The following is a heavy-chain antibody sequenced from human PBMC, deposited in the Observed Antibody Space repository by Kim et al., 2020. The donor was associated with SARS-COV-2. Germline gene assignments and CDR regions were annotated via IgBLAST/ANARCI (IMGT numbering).Heavy chain of an antibody. Sequence: SETLSLTCTVSGGSVNSGSYYWTWIRQPPGKGLEYIRYIFYSRTTNYHPSLKGRVTISLDTSKNQFSLKLSSVTAEDTAVYYCARGYCSGGNCFWNDYWGQGTLETV. D-gene: IGHD2-15*01. CDR3: ARGYCSGGNCFWNDY. CDR1: GGSVNSGSYY. CDR2: IFYSRTT. J-gene: IGHJ4*02. V-gene: IGHV4-61*01.